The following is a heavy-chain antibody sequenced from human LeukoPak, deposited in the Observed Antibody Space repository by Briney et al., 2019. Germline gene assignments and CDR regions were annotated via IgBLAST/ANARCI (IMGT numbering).Heavy chain of an antibody. CDR3: ARDSGSGYYGDY. J-gene: IGHJ4*02. CDR1: GGSISINTYY. CDR2: IYYSGST. Sequence: SETLSLTCTVSGGSISINTYYWGWIRQPPGKGLEWIGSIYYSGSTHYNPSLKSRVTISVDTSKNQFSLKLSSVTAADTAVYYCARDSGSGYYGDYWGQGTLVTVSS. D-gene: IGHD3-22*01. V-gene: IGHV4-39*07.